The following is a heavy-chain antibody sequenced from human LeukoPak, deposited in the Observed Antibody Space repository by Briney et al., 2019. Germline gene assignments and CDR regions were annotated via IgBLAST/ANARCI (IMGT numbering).Heavy chain of an antibody. Sequence: GGSLRLFCAAWGFSFISYGMHWVHQAPGKGLEWVGVISDDGRSKDYADSVKGRFTISRDNSKDTLYLQMNSLRAEDTAVYYCANRPSDYGDYVSYFDYWGQGTLVTVSS. D-gene: IGHD4-17*01. CDR3: ANRPSDYGDYVSYFDY. CDR1: GFSFISYG. CDR2: ISDDGRSK. V-gene: IGHV3-30*18. J-gene: IGHJ4*02.